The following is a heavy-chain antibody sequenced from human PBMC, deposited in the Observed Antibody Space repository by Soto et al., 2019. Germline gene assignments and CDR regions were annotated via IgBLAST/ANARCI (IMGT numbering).Heavy chain of an antibody. CDR2: INPNSGGT. CDR3: ERPPNLCSRHDDAFDI. D-gene: IGHD2-8*01. Sequence: DSVKVSCKASGYTFTGYYMHWVRQAPGQGLEWMGWINPNSGGTNYAQKFQGWVTMTRDKSISTAYLQWSSLKASDTAMYYCERPPNLCSRHDDAFDICRQLPMVTVSS. V-gene: IGHV1-2*04. CDR1: GYTFTGYY. J-gene: IGHJ3*02.